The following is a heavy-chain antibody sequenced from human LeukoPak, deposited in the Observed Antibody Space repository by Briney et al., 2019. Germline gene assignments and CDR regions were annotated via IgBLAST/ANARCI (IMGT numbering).Heavy chain of an antibody. V-gene: IGHV3-30*02. CDR2: IRYDGSNK. CDR1: GFTFSSYS. Sequence: PGGSLRLSCAASGFTFSSYSMNWVRQAPDKGLEWVAFIRYDGSNKYYADSVKGRFTISRDNSKNTLYLQMNSLRAEDTAVYYCAKVPRDGTVVTGYWGQGTLVTISS. D-gene: IGHD4-23*01. CDR3: AKVPRDGTVVTGY. J-gene: IGHJ4*02.